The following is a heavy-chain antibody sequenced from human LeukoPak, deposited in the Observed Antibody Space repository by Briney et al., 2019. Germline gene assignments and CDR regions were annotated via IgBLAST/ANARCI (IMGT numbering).Heavy chain of an antibody. CDR2: MSSSGSTI. Sequence: GGSLRLSCAASGFTFSEYYMSWIRQARGKGVEGVSYMSSSGSTIYYADSVKGGFTISRDNAKNSLYLQMNSLRAEDTAVYYCARARQRLYYYDSSGTPLDYGGQGPLVTVSS. D-gene: IGHD3-22*01. J-gene: IGHJ4*02. V-gene: IGHV3-11*04. CDR3: ARARQRLYYYDSSGTPLDY. CDR1: GFTFSEYY.